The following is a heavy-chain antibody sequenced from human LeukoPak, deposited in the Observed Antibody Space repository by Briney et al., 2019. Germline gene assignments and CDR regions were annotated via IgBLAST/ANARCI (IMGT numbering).Heavy chain of an antibody. CDR1: GYTFTSYS. CDR3: ARVGSTVTTSVYDP. CDR2: ISAYNGNT. Sequence: ASVKVSCKASGYTFTSYSISWVRHAPGQGLEWMGWISAYNGNTNYAQKLQGRVTMTTDTSTSTAYMELRSLRSDDTAVYYCARVGSTVTTSVYDPWGQGTLVTVSS. D-gene: IGHD4-11*01. V-gene: IGHV1-18*01. J-gene: IGHJ5*02.